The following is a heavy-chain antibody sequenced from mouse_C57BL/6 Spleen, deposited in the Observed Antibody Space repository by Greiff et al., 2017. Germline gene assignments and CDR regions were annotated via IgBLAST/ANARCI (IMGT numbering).Heavy chain of an antibody. CDR2: ISNGGGRT. J-gene: IGHJ4*01. Sequence: EVQLVESGGGLVQPGGSLKLSCAASGFTFSDYYMYWVRQTPEKRLEWVAYISNGGGRTYYPDTVKGRFTISRDNAKNTLYLQVSRLTSEDTAMYYCASNSVWGQGTSVTVSS. CDR1: GFTFSDYY. V-gene: IGHV5-12*01. CDR3: ASNSV. D-gene: IGHD1-3*01.